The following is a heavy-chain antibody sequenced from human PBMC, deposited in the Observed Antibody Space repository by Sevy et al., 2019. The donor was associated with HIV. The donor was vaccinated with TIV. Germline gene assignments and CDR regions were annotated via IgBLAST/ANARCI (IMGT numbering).Heavy chain of an antibody. J-gene: IGHJ5*02. D-gene: IGHD4-17*01. CDR3: AKCLTPVTNQWSFDP. V-gene: IGHV3-23*01. Sequence: GGSLRLSCAASGFTFSSFAMSWVRQAPGKGLEWISVISGSGSTTNYADSVKGRFIISRDNSKNTLYLQMNSLRAEDTAVYYCAKCLTPVTNQWSFDPWGQGTLVTVSS. CDR1: GFTFSSFA. CDR2: ISGSGSTT.